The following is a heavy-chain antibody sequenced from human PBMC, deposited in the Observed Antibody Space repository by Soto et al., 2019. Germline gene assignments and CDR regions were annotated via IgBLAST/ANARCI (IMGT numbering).Heavy chain of an antibody. CDR2: IYYSGST. CDR1: GGSVSGGSYY. Sequence: PSETLSLTCTVSGGSVSGGSYYWSWIRQPPGKGLEWIGYIYYSGSTNYNPSLKSRVTISVDTSKNQFSLKLSSVTAADTAVYYCARVNAYYYYYGMDVWGQGTTVTVSS. J-gene: IGHJ6*02. V-gene: IGHV4-61*01. CDR3: ARVNAYYYYYGMDV.